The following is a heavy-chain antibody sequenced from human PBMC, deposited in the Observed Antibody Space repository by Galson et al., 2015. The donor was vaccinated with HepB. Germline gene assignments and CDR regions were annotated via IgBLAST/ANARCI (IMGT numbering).Heavy chain of an antibody. D-gene: IGHD5-18*01. CDR3: ARYGYDLPYYYYGMDV. V-gene: IGHV3-21*01. CDR2: ISSSSSYI. J-gene: IGHJ6*02. Sequence: SLRLSCAASGFTFSSYSMNWVRQAPGKGLEWVSSISSSSSYIYYADSVKGRFTISRDNAKNSLYLQMNSLRAEDTAVYYCARYGYDLPYYYYGMDVWGQGTTVTVSS. CDR1: GFTFSSYS.